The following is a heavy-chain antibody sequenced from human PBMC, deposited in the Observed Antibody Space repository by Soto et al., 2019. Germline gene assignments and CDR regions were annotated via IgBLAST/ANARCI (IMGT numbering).Heavy chain of an antibody. CDR1: GGSINNYC. Sequence: SETLSLTCTVSGGSINNYCWNWIRQPPGKGLEWIGYFYYTGSINYNPSLNSRVTISVDTSRTQFSLKLRSVTAADTAIYYCAKGLDFYSAPMDSWGQGTLVTVSS. V-gene: IGHV4-59*01. CDR3: AKGLDFYSAPMDS. CDR2: FYYTGSI. J-gene: IGHJ4*02. D-gene: IGHD2-15*01.